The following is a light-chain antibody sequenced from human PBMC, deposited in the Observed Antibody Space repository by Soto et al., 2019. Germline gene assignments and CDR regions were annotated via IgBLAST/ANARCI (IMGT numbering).Light chain of an antibody. CDR1: QSIGSW. CDR2: DAS. CDR3: QQFKTSSRT. J-gene: IGKJ1*01. Sequence: DIPMTQSPSTLSASVGDRVTITCRAIQSIGSWLAWYQQKPGKAPKLLISDASTLERGVPSRFSGSGSGSEFTLTISSLQPDDFATYYCQQFKTSSRTFGHGTRVEIK. V-gene: IGKV1-5*01.